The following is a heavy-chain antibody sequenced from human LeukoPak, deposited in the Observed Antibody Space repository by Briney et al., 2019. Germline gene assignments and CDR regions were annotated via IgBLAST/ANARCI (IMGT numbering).Heavy chain of an antibody. J-gene: IGHJ4*02. Sequence: TGGSLRLSCAASGFTFNTYTMNWVRQAPGKGLEWVSSITASSTAIYSADSVKGRFTISRDNAKNLLYLQMNSLRAEDTAVYYCARVRNSGFRYVDSWGQGTLVTVSS. CDR2: ITASSTAI. V-gene: IGHV3-21*01. D-gene: IGHD5-12*01. CDR3: ARVRNSGFRYVDS. CDR1: GFTFNTYT.